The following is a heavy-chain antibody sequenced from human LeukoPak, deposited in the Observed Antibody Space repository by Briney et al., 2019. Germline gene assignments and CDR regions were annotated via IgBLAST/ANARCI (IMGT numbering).Heavy chain of an antibody. J-gene: IGHJ4*02. V-gene: IGHV1-69*10. Sequence: GASVKASCKASGGTFSSYAISWVRQAPGQGLEWMGGVSPILGIANYAQKFQGRVTTTADKSTSTAYILLSSLRSEDTAVYYCARRYCSGGSCRGDYFDYWGQGTLVTVS. CDR1: GGTFSSYA. CDR3: ARRYCSGGSCRGDYFDY. D-gene: IGHD2-15*01. CDR2: VSPILGIA.